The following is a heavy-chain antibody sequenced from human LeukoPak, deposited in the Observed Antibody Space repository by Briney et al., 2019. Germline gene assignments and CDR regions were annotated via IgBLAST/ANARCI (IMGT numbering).Heavy chain of an antibody. J-gene: IGHJ4*02. Sequence: ASVKVSCKASGYTFTAYYTHWLRQAPGQGLEWMGWVNPNTGATMYAQKFQGRVTMTRDTSISTAYIDVSRLLSDDTAVYCCARADELGDHHIDSWGQGTLVTVSS. V-gene: IGHV1-2*02. CDR1: GYTFTAYY. CDR2: VNPNTGAT. CDR3: ARADELGDHHIDS. D-gene: IGHD2-21*02.